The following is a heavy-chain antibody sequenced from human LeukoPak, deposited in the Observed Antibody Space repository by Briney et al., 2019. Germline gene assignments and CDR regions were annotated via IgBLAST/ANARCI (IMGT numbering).Heavy chain of an antibody. CDR3: ARDGITLVRGGTPYYYYYMDV. Sequence: GASVKVSCKASGYTFTSYYMHWVRQAPGQGLEWMGMINPSGGSTSYAQRFQGRVTMTRDMSTSTVYMELSNLRSEDTAVYYCARDGITLVRGGTPYYYYYMDVWGKGTTVTISS. D-gene: IGHD3-10*01. V-gene: IGHV1-46*01. CDR1: GYTFTSYY. J-gene: IGHJ6*03. CDR2: INPSGGST.